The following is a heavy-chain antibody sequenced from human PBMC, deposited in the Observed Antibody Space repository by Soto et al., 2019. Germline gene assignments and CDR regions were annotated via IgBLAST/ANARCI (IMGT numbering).Heavy chain of an antibody. CDR2: INHSGST. V-gene: IGHV4-34*01. Sequence: SETLSLTCAVYGGSFSGYYWSWIRQPPGRGLEWIGEINHSGSTNYNPSLKSRVTISVDTSKNQFSLKLSSVTAADTAVYYCVSSKYGDYGAVYWGQGTLVTVSS. J-gene: IGHJ4*02. CDR3: VSSKYGDYGAVY. CDR1: GGSFSGYY. D-gene: IGHD4-17*01.